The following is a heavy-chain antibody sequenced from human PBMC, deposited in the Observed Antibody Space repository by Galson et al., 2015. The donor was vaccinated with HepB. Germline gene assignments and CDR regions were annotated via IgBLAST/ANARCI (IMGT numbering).Heavy chain of an antibody. Sequence: SLRLSCAASGFTFTNYAMSWVRQAPGKGLEWASAISGSGGSTNYADSVKGRLTISRDNSKNTLYLQMNSLRAEDKAIYYCAKGGRRELLRGFIFDDWGQGTLVTFSS. CDR3: AKGGRRELLRGFIFDD. CDR2: ISGSGGST. V-gene: IGHV3-23*01. CDR1: GFTFTNYA. J-gene: IGHJ4*02. D-gene: IGHD1-26*01.